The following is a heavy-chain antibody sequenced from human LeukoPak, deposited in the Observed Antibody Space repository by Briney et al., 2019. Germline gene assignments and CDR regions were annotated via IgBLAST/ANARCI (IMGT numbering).Heavy chain of an antibody. Sequence: SETLSLTCTVSGGSISSYYWSWIRQPSGKGLEWIGYIYYSGSTNYNPSLKSRVTISVDTSKNQFSLKLSSVTAADTAVYYCARDVPGGALATWGQGTLVTVSS. V-gene: IGHV4-59*01. D-gene: IGHD3-16*01. J-gene: IGHJ5*02. CDR2: IYYSGST. CDR3: ARDVPGGALAT. CDR1: GGSISSYY.